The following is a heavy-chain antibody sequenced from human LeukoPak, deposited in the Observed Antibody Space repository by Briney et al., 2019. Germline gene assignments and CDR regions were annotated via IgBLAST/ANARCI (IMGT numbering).Heavy chain of an antibody. CDR2: ISGSGYST. CDR3: AKNGDRGAYCSGGSCYPYYYYNMDV. CDR1: GFTFNNYA. D-gene: IGHD2-15*01. J-gene: IGHJ6*03. V-gene: IGHV3-23*01. Sequence: PGGSLRLSCVASGFTFNNYAMTWVRQAPGKGLEWVSAISGSGYSTYYADSVKGRFTISRDNSKSTLYLQMNSLRAEDTAIYYCAKNGDRGAYCSGGSCYPYYYYNMDVWGKGTTVTISS.